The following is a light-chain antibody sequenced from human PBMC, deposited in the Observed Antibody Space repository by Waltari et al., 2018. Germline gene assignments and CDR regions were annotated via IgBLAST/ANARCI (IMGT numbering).Light chain of an antibody. J-gene: IGKJ1*01. CDR1: QSLVDSDGNTY. Sequence: DVVMTQSPLSMPVTLGQPTYICCRSSQSLVDSDGNTYLSWFQQRPGQSPRRLFYKVSNRAPAFPNRLSCHGSGTDFTRKIIRVEGDDITIYYCMQATHWPRSFGQGTKVEIE. V-gene: IGKV2-30*01. CDR2: KVS. CDR3: MQATHWPRS.